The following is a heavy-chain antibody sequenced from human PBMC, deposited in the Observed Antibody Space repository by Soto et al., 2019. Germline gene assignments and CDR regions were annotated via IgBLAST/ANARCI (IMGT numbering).Heavy chain of an antibody. CDR2: INHSGST. Sequence: SETLSLTCAVYVGSFSGYYWSWIRHPPGKGLEWIGEINHSGSTNYNPSLKSRVTISVDTSKNQFSLKLSSVTAADTAVYYCARGRTYYYDSSGSFEPWGQGTLVTVSS. V-gene: IGHV4-34*01. J-gene: IGHJ5*02. D-gene: IGHD3-22*01. CDR1: VGSFSGYY. CDR3: ARGRTYYYDSSGSFEP.